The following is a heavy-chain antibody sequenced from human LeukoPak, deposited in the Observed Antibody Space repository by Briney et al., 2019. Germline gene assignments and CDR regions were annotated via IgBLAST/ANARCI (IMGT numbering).Heavy chain of an antibody. D-gene: IGHD3-22*01. CDR2: KYYTGST. J-gene: IGHJ2*01. CDR1: GDSISRSGYY. V-gene: IGHV4-39*01. Sequence: SETLSLTCTVSGDSISRSGYYWGWIRQPPGKGLEWIGNKYYTGSTYYNSSLKSRITISVDTSKNQFSLTLSSVTAADTAVYYCARVPYYFEISGFSFDVWGRGTLVTVSS. CDR3: ARVPYYFEISGFSFDV.